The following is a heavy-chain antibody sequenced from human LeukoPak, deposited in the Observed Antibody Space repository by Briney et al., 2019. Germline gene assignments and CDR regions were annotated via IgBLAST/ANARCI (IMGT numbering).Heavy chain of an antibody. V-gene: IGHV4-39*07. CDR2: IYYSGST. CDR1: GGSISSSSYY. D-gene: IGHD2-8*01. J-gene: IGHJ5*02. CDR3: ARFMRTIGRFSNWFDP. Sequence: SETLSLTCTVSGGSISSSSYYWGWIRQPPGKGLEWIGSIYYSGSTYYNPSLKSRVTISVDTSKNQFSLKLSSVTAADTAVYYCARFMRTIGRFSNWFDPWGQGTLVTVSS.